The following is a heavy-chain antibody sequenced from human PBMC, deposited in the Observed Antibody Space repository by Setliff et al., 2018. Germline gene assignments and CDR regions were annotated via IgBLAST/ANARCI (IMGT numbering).Heavy chain of an antibody. D-gene: IGHD4-4*01. V-gene: IGHV3-23*01. CDR3: AKDTGYYFDY. CDR2: ISGSGAI. Sequence: AGGSLRLSCAASGLTFSSYAMSWVRQAPGKGLEWVSAISGSGAISYADSVKGRFTVSRDNSKNTLYLQMNSLRGEDTTVYYCAKDTGYYFDYWGQGTLVTVSS. CDR1: GLTFSSYA. J-gene: IGHJ4*02.